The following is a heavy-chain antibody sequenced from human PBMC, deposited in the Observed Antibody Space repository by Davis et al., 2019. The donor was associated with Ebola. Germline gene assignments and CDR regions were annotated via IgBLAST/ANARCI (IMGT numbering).Heavy chain of an antibody. CDR2: MNPNSGNT. CDR3: ARSPEICSSTSCYQSGMDV. D-gene: IGHD2-2*01. V-gene: IGHV1-8*01. J-gene: IGHJ6*04. CDR1: GYTFTSYD. Sequence: AASVKVSCKASGYTFTSYDINWVRQATGQGLEWMGWMNPNSGNTGYAQKFQGRVTMTRNTSISTAYMELSSLRSEDTAVYYCARSPEICSSTSCYQSGMDVWGKGTTVTVSS.